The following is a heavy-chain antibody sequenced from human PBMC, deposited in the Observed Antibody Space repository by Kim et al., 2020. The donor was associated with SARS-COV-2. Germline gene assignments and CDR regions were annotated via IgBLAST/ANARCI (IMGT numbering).Heavy chain of an antibody. CDR2: ITSKKDGETT. CDR1: GFTFSNVW. CDR3: ATGGPHGSYFDR. D-gene: IGHD2-21*01. V-gene: IGHV3-15*01. J-gene: IGHJ4*02. Sequence: GGSLRLSCAASGFTFSNVWMHWVRQAPGRGPEWVGRITSKKDGETTDYGAPVKGRVTISRDDSKTTVHLQMNSLNTEDTAVYYCATGGPHGSYFDRWGQGTLVTVSS.